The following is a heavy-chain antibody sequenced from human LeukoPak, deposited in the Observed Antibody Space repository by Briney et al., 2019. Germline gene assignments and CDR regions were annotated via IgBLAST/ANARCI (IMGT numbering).Heavy chain of an antibody. CDR2: ISPDGSDK. CDR1: GFTFDDYA. J-gene: IGHJ4*02. Sequence: PGGSLRLSCAASGFTFDDYAMHWVRQAPGKGLERVGTISPDGSDKYYVDSVKGRFTISRDNAKTSLYLQINSLRADDTALYFCARGIVVVVGASDHFDYWGQGTLITVSS. D-gene: IGHD2-15*01. CDR3: ARGIVVVVGASDHFDY. V-gene: IGHV3-7*01.